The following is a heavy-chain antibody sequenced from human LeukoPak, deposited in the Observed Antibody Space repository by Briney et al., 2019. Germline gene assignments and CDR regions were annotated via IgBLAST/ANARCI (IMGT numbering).Heavy chain of an antibody. J-gene: IGHJ4*02. CDR1: GFSFSSYV. CDR2: IRSDGSNK. D-gene: IGHD6-19*01. Sequence: GGSLRLSCAGSGFSFSSYVMHWVRQAPGKGLEWMAFIRSDGSNKYYADSVKGRFTISRDNSKNTLYLQMNSLRAEDTAVYYCARILDSAWGELGYWGQGTLVTVSS. CDR3: ARILDSAWGELGY. V-gene: IGHV3-30*02.